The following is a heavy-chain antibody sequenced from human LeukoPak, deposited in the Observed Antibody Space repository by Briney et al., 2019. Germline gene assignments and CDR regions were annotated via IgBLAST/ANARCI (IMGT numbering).Heavy chain of an antibody. CDR1: GFTLSSYA. CDR3: AKGQYASGWNSGNY. D-gene: IGHD1/OR15-1a*01. J-gene: IGHJ4*02. Sequence: GGSLRLSCAASGFTLSSYAMSWVRQAPGKGLEWVSSISGGHGGTYYADSVKGRFTISRGDSKNTLYLQVNSLRAEDTAVYYCAKGQYASGWNSGNYWGQGTLVTVSS. V-gene: IGHV3-23*01. CDR2: ISGGHGGT.